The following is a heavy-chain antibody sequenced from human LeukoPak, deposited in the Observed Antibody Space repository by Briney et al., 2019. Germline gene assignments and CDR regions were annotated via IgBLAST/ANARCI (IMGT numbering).Heavy chain of an antibody. D-gene: IGHD5-18*01. CDR3: AKGGYSYGYGQRELVY. CDR1: GFTFSSYA. CDR2: ISGSGGST. J-gene: IGHJ4*02. V-gene: IGHV3-23*01. Sequence: GGSLRLSCAASGFTFSSYAMSWVRQAPGKGLEWVSAISGSGGSTYYADSVKGRFTISRDNSKNTLYLQMNSLRAEDTAVYYCAKGGYSYGYGQRELVYWGQGTLVTVSS.